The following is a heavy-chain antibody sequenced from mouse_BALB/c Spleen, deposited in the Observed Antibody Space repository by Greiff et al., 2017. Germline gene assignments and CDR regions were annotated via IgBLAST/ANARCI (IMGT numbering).Heavy chain of an antibody. CDR3: ARSGDDDDFDY. CDR2: ISSGSSTI. CDR1: GFTFSSFG. D-gene: IGHD2-12*01. J-gene: IGHJ2*01. V-gene: IGHV5-17*02. Sequence: EVKLMESGGGLVQPGGSRKLSCAASGFTFSSFGMHWVRQAPEKGLEWVAYISSGSSTIYYADTVKGRFTISRDNPKNTLFLQMTSLRSEDTAMYYCARSGDDDDFDYWGQGTTLTVSS.